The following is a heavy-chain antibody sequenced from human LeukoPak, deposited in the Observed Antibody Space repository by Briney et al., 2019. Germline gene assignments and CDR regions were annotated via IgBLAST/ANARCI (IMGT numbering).Heavy chain of an antibody. V-gene: IGHV3-9*01. Sequence: GRSLRLSCAASGFTFDDYAMHWVRRAPGKGLEWVSGISWNSGSIGYADSVKGRFTISRDNAKNSLYLQMNSLRAEDTALYYCAKDKDYGGNSPVFDYWGQGTLVTVSS. J-gene: IGHJ4*02. CDR1: GFTFDDYA. CDR3: AKDKDYGGNSPVFDY. D-gene: IGHD4-23*01. CDR2: ISWNSGSI.